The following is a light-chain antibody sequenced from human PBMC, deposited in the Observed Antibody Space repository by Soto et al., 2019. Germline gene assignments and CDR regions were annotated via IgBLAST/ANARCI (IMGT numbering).Light chain of an antibody. V-gene: IGLV2-14*01. Sequence: QSALTQPASVSGSPGQSITISCTGTSSDVGDNNYVSWYQQHPGEAPKLMIYDVTHRPSGISNRFSGSKSGNTASLTISGLQAEDEADYYCSSYTSSSTLYVFGTGTKVTVL. CDR2: DVT. J-gene: IGLJ1*01. CDR1: SSDVGDNNY. CDR3: SSYTSSSTLYV.